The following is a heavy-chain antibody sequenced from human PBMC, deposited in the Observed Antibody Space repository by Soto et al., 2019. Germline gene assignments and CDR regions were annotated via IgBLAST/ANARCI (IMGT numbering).Heavy chain of an antibody. CDR1: GGSISSSSYY. J-gene: IGHJ4*02. D-gene: IGHD6-6*01. CDR3: ARQLRRSGRPNFPVDY. CDR2: ISYSGST. Sequence: TSETLSLTCTVSGGSISSSSYYWGWIRQPPGKGLEWIGSISYSGSTYYNPSLQSRVTISLDTSKTQFSLKLSSVTAADTAVYYCARQLRRSGRPNFPVDYWGQGTLVTVSS. V-gene: IGHV4-39*01.